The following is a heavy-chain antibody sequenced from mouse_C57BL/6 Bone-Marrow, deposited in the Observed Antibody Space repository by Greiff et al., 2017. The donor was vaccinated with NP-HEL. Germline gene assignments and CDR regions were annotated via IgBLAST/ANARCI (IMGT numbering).Heavy chain of an antibody. D-gene: IGHD1-1*01. CDR3: TGITTVVAPLCY. V-gene: IGHV6-3*01. Sequence: EVQGVESGGGLVQPGGSMKLSCVASGFTLSNYWMNWVSQCPEKGLEWVAQIRLKSDNYATHYAESVKGRFTISRDDSKSSVYLQMNNLRAEDTGIYYCTGITTVVAPLCYWGHVTTLTVSS. CDR2: IRLKSDNYAT. CDR1: GFTLSNYW. J-gene: IGHJ2*01.